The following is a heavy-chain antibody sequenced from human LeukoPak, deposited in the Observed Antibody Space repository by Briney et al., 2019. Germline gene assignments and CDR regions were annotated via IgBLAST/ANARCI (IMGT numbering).Heavy chain of an antibody. D-gene: IGHD6-25*01. CDR2: ISYDGSNR. CDR1: GFSFSSYS. Sequence: GGSLRLSCAASGFSFSSYSMNWVRQAPGKGLEWVAVISYDGSNRYYADSVKGRFTISRDNSKNTLYLQMNSLRAEDTAVYYCARAGGGLAAFDIWGQGTMVTVSS. CDR3: ARAGGGLAAFDI. V-gene: IGHV3-30*03. J-gene: IGHJ3*02.